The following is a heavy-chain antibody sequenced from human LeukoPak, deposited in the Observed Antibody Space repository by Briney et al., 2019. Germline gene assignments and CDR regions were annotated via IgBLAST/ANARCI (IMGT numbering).Heavy chain of an antibody. J-gene: IGHJ6*02. CDR2: IKTITDDGTT. CDR1: GFTLSNAW. V-gene: IGHV3-15*01. Sequence: GGSLRLSCVASGFTLSNAWMSWVRQAPGKRLEWVGRIKTITDDGTTDYDAPVTGRFTISRDDSKNMLFLQMNTLKTEDTAVYYCTTPAFLGKSPYGLDVWGQGTTVTVSS. CDR3: TTPAFLGKSPYGLDV. D-gene: IGHD3-3*01.